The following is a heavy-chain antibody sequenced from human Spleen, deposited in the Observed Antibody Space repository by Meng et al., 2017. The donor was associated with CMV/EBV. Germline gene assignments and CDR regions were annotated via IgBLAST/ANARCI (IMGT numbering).Heavy chain of an antibody. J-gene: IGHJ4*02. D-gene: IGHD3-3*01. V-gene: IGHV3-7*01. Sequence: GESLKISCAASGFIFSSYWMSWVRQAPGKGLEWVANIKQDGSEKYYVDSVKGRFTISRDNAKNSLYLLMNSLRAEDTAVYYCARESTTIFGVVISGYYFDYWGQGTLVTVSS. CDR2: IKQDGSEK. CDR3: ARESTTIFGVVISGYYFDY. CDR1: GFIFSSYW.